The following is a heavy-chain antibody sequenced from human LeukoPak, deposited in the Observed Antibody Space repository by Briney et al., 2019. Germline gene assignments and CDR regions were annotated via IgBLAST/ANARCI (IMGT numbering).Heavy chain of an antibody. CDR2: IWYDGSNK. Sequence: GGSLRFSCAASGFTFSSYGMHWVRQAPGNGLEWVAVIWYDGSNKYYADSVKGRFTISRDNSKNTLYLQMNSLRAEDTAVYYCARGGVAVDYWGQGTLVTVSS. V-gene: IGHV3-33*01. D-gene: IGHD3-10*01. J-gene: IGHJ4*02. CDR3: ARGGVAVDY. CDR1: GFTFSSYG.